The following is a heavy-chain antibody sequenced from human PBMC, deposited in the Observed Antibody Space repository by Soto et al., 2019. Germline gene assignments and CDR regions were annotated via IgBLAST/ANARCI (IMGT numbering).Heavy chain of an antibody. CDR2: ISAYNGNT. Sequence: ASVKVSCKSSGYKFISHSITWVRQAPGQGLEWMGRISAYNGNTNYAQKLQGRDTMTTDTSTNTAYMELRSLRSDDTAVYYCARGAFCGGAPGCRDMDVWGQGTTVTVSS. CDR3: ARGAFCGGAPGCRDMDV. CDR1: GYKFISHS. D-gene: IGHD2-21*01. J-gene: IGHJ6*02. V-gene: IGHV1-18*01.